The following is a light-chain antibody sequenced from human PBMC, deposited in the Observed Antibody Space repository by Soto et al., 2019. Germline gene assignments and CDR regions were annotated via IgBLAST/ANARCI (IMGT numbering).Light chain of an antibody. Sequence: DIQMTQSPSTLSASVGYRVTITCRASQSITNWLAWYQQKPGKAPKLLVYDASSLESGVPSRFSGSGSGTEFTLTISSLQPDDFATYYCLQDYNYPLTFGGGTKVDIK. CDR1: QSITNW. CDR3: LQDYNYPLT. J-gene: IGKJ4*01. V-gene: IGKV1-5*01. CDR2: DAS.